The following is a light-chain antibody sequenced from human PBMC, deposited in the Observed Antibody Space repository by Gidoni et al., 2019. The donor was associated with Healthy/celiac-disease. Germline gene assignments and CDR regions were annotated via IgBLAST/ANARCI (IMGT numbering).Light chain of an antibody. CDR1: QSISSY. V-gene: IGKV1-39*01. Sequence: DVQISQSPSSLSASDGDRVTITCRASQSISSYLNWYQQKPGKAPKLLIYAASSLQSGVPSSFSGSGSGTDFTLTISSLQPEDFATYYCQQSYSTPWTFGQGTKVEIK. J-gene: IGKJ1*01. CDR2: AAS. CDR3: QQSYSTPWT.